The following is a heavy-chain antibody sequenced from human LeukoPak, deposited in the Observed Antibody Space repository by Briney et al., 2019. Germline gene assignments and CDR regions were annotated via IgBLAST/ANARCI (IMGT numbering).Heavy chain of an antibody. CDR3: ARRCSGNCYSFDY. CDR2: IYPGDSDT. J-gene: IGHJ4*02. Sequence: GESLKISCKGSGYSFTSYWIGWVRQMPGKGPEWMGVIYPGDSDTRYSPSFQGQVTISADKSISTAYLQWSSLKASDSAIYYCARRCSGNCYSFDYWGQGSLVTVSS. D-gene: IGHD2-21*02. V-gene: IGHV5-51*01. CDR1: GYSFTSYW.